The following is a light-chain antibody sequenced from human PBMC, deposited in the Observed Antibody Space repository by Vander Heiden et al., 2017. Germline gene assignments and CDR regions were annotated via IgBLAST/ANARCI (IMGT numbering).Light chain of an antibody. CDR3: EHLNNFPLT. Sequence: DIQLTQPPSFLSASVGDRVTITCRASQGISSYSACYQQTPGRAPKLLITCASSLQSGVPSGFSGSSSGTEYTLTINSLQPEDSATFYCEHLNNFPLTFGGGTKVEI. J-gene: IGKJ4*01. CDR2: CAS. CDR1: QGISSY. V-gene: IGKV1-9*01.